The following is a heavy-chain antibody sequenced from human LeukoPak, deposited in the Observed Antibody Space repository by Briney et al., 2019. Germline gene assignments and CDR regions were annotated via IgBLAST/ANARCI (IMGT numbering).Heavy chain of an antibody. CDR2: IKQDGSEK. CDR3: ARLRSSRGAAAERDY. CDR1: EFTFSSYW. J-gene: IGHJ4*02. V-gene: IGHV3-7*01. D-gene: IGHD6-13*01. Sequence: GGSLRLSCAASEFTFSSYWMSWVRQAPGKGLEWVANIKQDGSEKYYVDSVKGRFAISRDNAKNSLYLQMNSLRAEDTAVYYCARLRSSRGAAAERDYWGQGTLVTVSS.